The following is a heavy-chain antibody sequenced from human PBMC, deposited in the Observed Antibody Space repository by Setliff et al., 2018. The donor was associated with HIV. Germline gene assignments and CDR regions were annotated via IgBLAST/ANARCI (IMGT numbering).Heavy chain of an antibody. CDR3: ARDWLADGYSTKFAFDI. CDR1: GFTFSSYS. J-gene: IGHJ3*02. V-gene: IGHV3-48*01. Sequence: GGSLRLSCAASGFTFSSYSLNWVRQAPGKGLEWVSYISSSSSTVFYADSVKGRFTISRDDAKNSLFLQMNSLRAEDTAVYYCARDWLADGYSTKFAFDIWGQGQWSPSPQ. CDR2: ISSSSSTV. D-gene: IGHD5-18*01.